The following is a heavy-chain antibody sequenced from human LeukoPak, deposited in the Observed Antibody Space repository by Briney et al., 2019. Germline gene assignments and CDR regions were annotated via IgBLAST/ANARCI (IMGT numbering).Heavy chain of an antibody. Sequence: PGESLKISCKGSGYSFTSYWIGWVRQMPGKGLEWMGIIYPGDSDTRYSPSFQGQVTISADKSISTAYLQWSSLKASDTAMYYCARLPITTLYSSGWYSGSAFDIWGQGTMVTVSS. CDR3: ARLPITTLYSSGWYSGSAFDI. D-gene: IGHD6-19*01. CDR1: GYSFTSYW. CDR2: IYPGDSDT. V-gene: IGHV5-51*01. J-gene: IGHJ3*02.